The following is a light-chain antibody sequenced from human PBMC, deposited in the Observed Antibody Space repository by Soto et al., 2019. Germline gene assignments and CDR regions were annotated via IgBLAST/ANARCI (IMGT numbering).Light chain of an antibody. CDR2: AAS. CDR3: HQSDSTPRT. Sequence: DIQMTQSPSSLSASVGDRVTITCRASQSISSYLNWYQQKPGQAPKLLIYAASSLQSGVPSRFSGSGSGTDFTLPISSLQPEDVATYYCHQSDSTPRTVGQGTKVEIK. V-gene: IGKV1-39*01. CDR1: QSISSY. J-gene: IGKJ1*01.